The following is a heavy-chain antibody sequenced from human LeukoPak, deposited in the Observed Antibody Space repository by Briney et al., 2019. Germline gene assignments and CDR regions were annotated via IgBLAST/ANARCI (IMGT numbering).Heavy chain of an antibody. D-gene: IGHD2-2*01. Sequence: SSETLSLTCTVSGGPISSDYWSWIRQPPGKGLEWIGYIHYSGRTNYNPSLKSRITISVDTSKTQFSLKLSSVTAADTAVYYCATLRGSSSAVFDYWGQGTLVTVSS. CDR3: ATLRGSSSAVFDY. J-gene: IGHJ4*02. CDR2: IHYSGRT. V-gene: IGHV4-59*08. CDR1: GGPISSDY.